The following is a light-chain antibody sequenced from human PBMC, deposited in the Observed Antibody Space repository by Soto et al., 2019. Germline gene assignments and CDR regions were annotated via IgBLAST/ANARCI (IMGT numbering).Light chain of an antibody. CDR3: QQYNSYPWT. Sequence: DIQMTQSPSTLSASVGDRVTITCRASQSISSWLAWYQQKPGKAPKLLIYKASTLKSGVPSTFSGSGSGTEFTLTISSLQPGDFATYYCQQYNSYPWTFGQGTKVDIK. J-gene: IGKJ1*01. CDR2: KAS. V-gene: IGKV1-5*03. CDR1: QSISSW.